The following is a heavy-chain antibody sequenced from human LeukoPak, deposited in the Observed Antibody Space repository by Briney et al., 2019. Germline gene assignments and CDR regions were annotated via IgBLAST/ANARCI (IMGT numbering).Heavy chain of an antibody. J-gene: IGHJ5*02. CDR1: GYTFTSYD. Sequence: GASVKVSCKASGYTFTSYDINWVRQATGQGLEWMGWMNPNSGNTGYAQKFQGRVTMTRNTSISTAYMELSSLRSEDTAVYYCARGGYSSSWLSGINWFDPWGQGTLATVSS. CDR3: ARGGYSSSWLSGINWFDP. CDR2: MNPNSGNT. V-gene: IGHV1-8*01. D-gene: IGHD6-13*01.